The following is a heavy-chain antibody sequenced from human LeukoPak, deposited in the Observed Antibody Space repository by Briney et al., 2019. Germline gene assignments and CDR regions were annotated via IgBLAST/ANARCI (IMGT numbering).Heavy chain of an antibody. CDR2: IYSSGST. Sequence: SETLSLTCTVSGGSISRYYWSWIRQPPGKGLEWIGYIYSSGSTNYNPSLKSRVTISVDTSKNQYSLKLSSVTAADTAVYYCARGAAATYWGQGTLVTVSS. V-gene: IGHV4-59*01. CDR3: ARGAAATY. D-gene: IGHD6-13*01. J-gene: IGHJ4*02. CDR1: GGSISRYY.